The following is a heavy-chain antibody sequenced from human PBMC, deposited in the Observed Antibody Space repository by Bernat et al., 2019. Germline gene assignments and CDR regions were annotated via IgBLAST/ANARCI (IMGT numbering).Heavy chain of an antibody. V-gene: IGHV3-73*01. J-gene: IGHJ6*02. CDR1: GFTFSGSA. CDR2: IRSEANSYAT. CDR3: TRLPRDYDYWGMDV. Sequence: EVQLVESGGGLVQPGGSLKLSCAASGFTFSGSAMHWVRQASGKGLEWVGRIRSEANSYATAYAASVKGRFTISREDSKITAYLQMNSLKTEDTSVYDCTRLPRDYDYWGMDVWGQGTTVTVSS.